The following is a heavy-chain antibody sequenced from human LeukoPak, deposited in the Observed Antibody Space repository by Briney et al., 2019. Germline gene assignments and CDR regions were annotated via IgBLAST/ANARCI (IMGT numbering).Heavy chain of an antibody. Sequence: SETLSLTCAVYGGSFSGYYWSWIRQPPGKGLEWIGEINHSGSTNYNPSLKSRVTISVDTSKNQFSLKLSSVTAADTAVYYCARESVLLWFGEFLTARNWFDPWGQGTLVTVSS. CDR2: INHSGST. V-gene: IGHV4-34*01. CDR3: ARESVLLWFGEFLTARNWFDP. D-gene: IGHD3-10*01. J-gene: IGHJ5*02. CDR1: GGSFSGYY.